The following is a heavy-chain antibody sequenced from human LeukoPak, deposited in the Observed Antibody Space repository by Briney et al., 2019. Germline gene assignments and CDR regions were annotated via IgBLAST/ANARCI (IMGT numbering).Heavy chain of an antibody. CDR2: ISDSSSTI. D-gene: IGHD4-17*01. CDR1: GFTFSTYN. Sequence: PGRSLRLSCVASGFTFSTYNMNWVRQAPGKGLEWVSYISDSSSTIYYADSVKGRFTISRDNAKNSLYLQMNSLRDEDTAVYYCARDSYGDYSFDYWGQGTLVTVSS. J-gene: IGHJ4*02. V-gene: IGHV3-48*02. CDR3: ARDSYGDYSFDY.